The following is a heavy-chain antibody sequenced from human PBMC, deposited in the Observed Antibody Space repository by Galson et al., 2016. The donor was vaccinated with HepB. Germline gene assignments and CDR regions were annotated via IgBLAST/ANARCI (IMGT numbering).Heavy chain of an antibody. CDR1: GFSFSDSD. D-gene: IGHD1-20*01. Sequence: SLRLSCAASGFSFSDSDMHWVRQASGKGLEWVGHIRGKAHGYATAYAASVKGRFTISRDDSKNTADLQMSSLNTEDTAVYYCTRYNWDDAFDIWGQGTMVTVSS. J-gene: IGHJ3*02. V-gene: IGHV3-73*01. CDR3: TRYNWDDAFDI. CDR2: IRGKAHGYAT.